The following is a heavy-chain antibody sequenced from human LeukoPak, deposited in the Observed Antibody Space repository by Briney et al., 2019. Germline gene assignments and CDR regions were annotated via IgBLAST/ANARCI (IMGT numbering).Heavy chain of an antibody. CDR1: GFTLSNYA. CDR3: ARSFGPTRFDI. Sequence: GGSLRLSCAASGFTLSNYAMTWVRQAPGKGLVWVSRISSDGSRVTYADSVKGRFTISRDNSKNTLYLQMNRLRAEDTAVYYCARSFGPTRFDIWGQGTMVTVSS. CDR2: ISSDGSRV. V-gene: IGHV3-74*01. J-gene: IGHJ3*02. D-gene: IGHD3-16*01.